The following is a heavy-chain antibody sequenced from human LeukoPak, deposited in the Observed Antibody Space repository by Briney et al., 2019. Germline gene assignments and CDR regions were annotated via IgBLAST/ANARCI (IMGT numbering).Heavy chain of an antibody. V-gene: IGHV3-21*04. CDR3: AKGDISGYYGMAFHI. J-gene: IGHJ3*02. Sequence: GGSLRLSCAASGFKFSSYSMNWVRQAPGKGLEWVSSISTSSIYMYYAESVKGRFTISRDISKNTLHLQMNSLRAEDTALYYCAKGDISGYYGMAFHIWGQGTMVTVSS. CDR2: ISTSSIYM. CDR1: GFKFSSYS. D-gene: IGHD3-22*01.